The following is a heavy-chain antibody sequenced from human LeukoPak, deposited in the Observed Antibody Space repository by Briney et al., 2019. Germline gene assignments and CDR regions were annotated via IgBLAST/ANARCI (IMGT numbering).Heavy chain of an antibody. CDR1: GGSISGYY. D-gene: IGHD3-10*01. Sequence: SETLSLTCTVSGGSISGYYWSWIRQPPGKGLEWIGSIYSSGTTNYNPSLKSRVIISLDTSKNQLSLELRSVTAADTAVYYCGRHYGSGSHNWFDPWGQGTLATVSS. V-gene: IGHV4-4*09. CDR2: IYSSGTT. CDR3: GRHYGSGSHNWFDP. J-gene: IGHJ5*02.